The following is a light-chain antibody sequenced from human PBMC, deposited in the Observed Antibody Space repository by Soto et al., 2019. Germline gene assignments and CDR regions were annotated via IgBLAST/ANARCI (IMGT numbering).Light chain of an antibody. CDR3: AAWDDSLNGLVV. V-gene: IGLV1-44*01. Sequence: QLVLTQPPSASGTPGQRVTISCSGSSSNIGSNTVNWYQQLPGTAPKLLIYSNNQRPSGVPDRFSGSKSGTSVSLAISGLQSEDEADYYCAAWDDSLNGLVVFGGGTQLTVL. J-gene: IGLJ2*01. CDR1: SSNIGSNT. CDR2: SNN.